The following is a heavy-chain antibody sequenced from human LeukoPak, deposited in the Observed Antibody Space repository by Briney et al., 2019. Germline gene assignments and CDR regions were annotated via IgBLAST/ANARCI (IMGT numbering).Heavy chain of an antibody. CDR1: GYSSTGYY. D-gene: IGHD2-2*02. CDR2: INPNSGGT. J-gene: IGHJ6*02. V-gene: IGHV1-2*02. CDR3: ARGLVVPAAILGHYYYYGMDV. Sequence: ASPKDSSKESGYSSTGYYMHWVRQAPGERGGWMGWINPNSGGTNYAQKFKGRVTMTRDTSISTAYMELSRLRSDDTAVYYCARGLVVPAAILGHYYYYGMDVWGQGTTVTVSS.